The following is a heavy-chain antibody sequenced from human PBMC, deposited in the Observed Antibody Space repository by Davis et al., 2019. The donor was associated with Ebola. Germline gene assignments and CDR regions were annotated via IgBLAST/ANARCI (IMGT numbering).Heavy chain of an antibody. V-gene: IGHV1-69*02. D-gene: IGHD1-26*01. Sequence: AASVKVSCKASGGTFSAYTISWVRQAPGQGLEWMGKIIPLLGITNYAQKFQGRVTITADKSTSTGYMELRSLRSDDTAVYFCARTSIVGTTTTASDIWGQGTMVTVSS. CDR2: IIPLLGIT. J-gene: IGHJ3*02. CDR1: GGTFSAYT. CDR3: ARTSIVGTTTTASDI.